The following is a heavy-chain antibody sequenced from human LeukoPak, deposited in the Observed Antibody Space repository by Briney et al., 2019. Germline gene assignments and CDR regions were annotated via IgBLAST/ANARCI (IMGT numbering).Heavy chain of an antibody. J-gene: IGHJ1*01. D-gene: IGHD6-13*01. Sequence: SETLSLTCTVSGYYVTDGYYWGWIRQPPGKGLEWIGHIYHFGDTFYNPSLNTRVTLSVDTSQNQISLTLTSLTAVDTATYYCARIDKTQRLVLGVEQWGQGTLVTVSS. V-gene: IGHV4-38-2*02. CDR3: ARIDKTQRLVLGVEQ. CDR2: IYHFGDT. CDR1: GYYVTDGYY.